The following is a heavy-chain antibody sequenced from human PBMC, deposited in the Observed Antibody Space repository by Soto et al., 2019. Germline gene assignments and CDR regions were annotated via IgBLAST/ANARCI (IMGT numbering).Heavy chain of an antibody. CDR2: SYTSGST. CDR1: GGSISRDY. V-gene: IGHV4-4*07. CDR3: ARGAYYVDIVATNAFDI. Sequence: SQTLSLTCTVAGGSISRDYSSWIRQPAGKGLEWIGRSYTSGSTNYNPSLKSRVTMSVDTSKNQFSLKLSSVTAADTAVYYCARGAYYVDIVATNAFDIWGPGTMVTVSS. J-gene: IGHJ3*02. D-gene: IGHD5-12*01.